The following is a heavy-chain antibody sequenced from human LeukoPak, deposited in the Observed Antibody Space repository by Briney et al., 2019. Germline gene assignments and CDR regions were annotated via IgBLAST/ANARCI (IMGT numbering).Heavy chain of an antibody. J-gene: IGHJ4*02. CDR1: GFTFSSYS. D-gene: IGHD3-10*01. CDR2: ISSSSSYI. Sequence: PGGSLRLSCAASGFTFSSYSMNWVRQAPGKGLEWVSSISSSSSYIYYADSVKGRFTISRDNAKNSLYLQMNSLRAEDTAVYYCARNPLYYYGSGGDYWGQGTLVTVSS. CDR3: ARNPLYYYGSGGDY. V-gene: IGHV3-21*01.